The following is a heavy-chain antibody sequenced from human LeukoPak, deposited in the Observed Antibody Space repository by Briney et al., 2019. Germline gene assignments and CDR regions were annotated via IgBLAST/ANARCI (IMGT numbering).Heavy chain of an antibody. CDR2: IYHSGST. D-gene: IGHD3-10*01. Sequence: SETLSLTCTVSGYSISSGYYWGWIRQPPGKGLEWIGSIYHSGSTYYNPSLKSRVTISVDTSKNQFSLKLSSVTAADTAVYYCARLQGSGTYSHIDYWGQGTLVTVSS. CDR1: GYSISSGYY. J-gene: IGHJ4*02. CDR3: ARLQGSGTYSHIDY. V-gene: IGHV4-38-2*02.